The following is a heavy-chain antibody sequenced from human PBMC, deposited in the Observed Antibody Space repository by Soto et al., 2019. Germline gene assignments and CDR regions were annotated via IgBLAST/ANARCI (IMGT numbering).Heavy chain of an antibody. V-gene: IGHV1-3*01. CDR3: ARDSSGWSPYFDY. CDR1: GYTFTSYA. Sequence: ASVKVSCKASGYTFTSYAMHWVRQAPGQRLEWMGWINAGNGNTKYSQKFQGRVTITRDTSASTAYMELSSLRSEDTAVFYCARDSSGWSPYFDYWGQGTLVTVSS. J-gene: IGHJ4*02. CDR2: INAGNGNT. D-gene: IGHD6-19*01.